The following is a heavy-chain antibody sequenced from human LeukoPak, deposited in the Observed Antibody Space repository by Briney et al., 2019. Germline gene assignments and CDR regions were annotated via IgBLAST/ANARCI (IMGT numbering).Heavy chain of an antibody. J-gene: IGHJ4*02. D-gene: IGHD1-14*01. CDR1: GGTFSSYA. CDR2: IIPIFGTA. CDR3: ASGIGPVWRGDY. Sequence: VAPVKVPCKASGGTFSSYAISWVRQAPGQGLEWMGGIIPIFGTANYAQKFQGRVTITADKSTSTAYMELSSLRSEDTAVYYCASGIGPVWRGDYWGQGTLVTVFS. V-gene: IGHV1-69*06.